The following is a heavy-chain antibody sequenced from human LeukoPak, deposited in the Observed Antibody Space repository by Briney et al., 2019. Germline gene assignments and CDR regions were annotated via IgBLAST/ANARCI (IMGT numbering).Heavy chain of an antibody. V-gene: IGHV3-30*18. Sequence: GRSLRLSCAASGFTFSSYGMHWVRQAPGKGLEWVAVISYDGSNKYYADSVKGRFTISRDNSENTLYLQMNSLRAEDTAVYYCAKGRYPYCGGDCYLYYFDYWGQGTLVTVSS. CDR3: AKGRYPYCGGDCYLYYFDY. D-gene: IGHD2-21*02. J-gene: IGHJ4*02. CDR2: ISYDGSNK. CDR1: GFTFSSYG.